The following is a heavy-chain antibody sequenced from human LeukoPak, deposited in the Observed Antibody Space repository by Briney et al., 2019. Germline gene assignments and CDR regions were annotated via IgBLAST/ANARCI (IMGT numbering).Heavy chain of an antibody. V-gene: IGHV4-59*08. D-gene: IGHD5-18*01. Sequence: KTSETLSLTCTVSGGSFSNYYWSWIRQPSGKGLEWIGYIYYSGSTNYNPSLKSRVTISVDTSKNQFSLNLSSVTAADTAVYYCARHPTALVSYGFDPWGQGTLVTVSS. CDR1: GGSFSNYY. J-gene: IGHJ5*02. CDR3: ARHPTALVSYGFDP. CDR2: IYYSGST.